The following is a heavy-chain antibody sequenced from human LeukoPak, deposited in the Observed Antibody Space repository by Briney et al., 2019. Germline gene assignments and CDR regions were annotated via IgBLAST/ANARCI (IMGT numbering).Heavy chain of an antibody. Sequence: PSGTLSLTCTVPGGSLSRYYWSRVRHPPGGGGEWVGYIYYSGSTNYNLSLKNRVTMSIDTSKNQFSLKLSSVTAADTAVYYCARDQNSGDTSGYYGEFDYWGQGTLVTVSS. CDR2: IYYSGST. J-gene: IGHJ4*02. D-gene: IGHD3-22*01. CDR3: ARDQNSGDTSGYYGEFDY. V-gene: IGHV4-59*01. CDR1: GGSLSRYY.